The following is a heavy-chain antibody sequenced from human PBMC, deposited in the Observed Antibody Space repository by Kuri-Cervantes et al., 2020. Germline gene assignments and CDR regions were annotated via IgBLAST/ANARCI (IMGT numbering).Heavy chain of an antibody. J-gene: IGHJ4*02. CDR3: AKGVLDYSGSWATFGC. Sequence: GESLKISCAASGFTFSNYGMHWVRQAPGKGLEWVAIIWYDGSNKYHADSVKGRFTISRDNSKNTLYLQMNSLRAEDTAVYYCAKGVLDYSGSWATFGCWGQGTLVTVSS. CDR1: GFTFSNYG. D-gene: IGHD6-13*01. V-gene: IGHV3-33*06. CDR2: IWYDGSNK.